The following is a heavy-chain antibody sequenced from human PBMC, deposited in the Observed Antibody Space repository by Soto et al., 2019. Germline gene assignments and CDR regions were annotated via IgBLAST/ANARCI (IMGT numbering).Heavy chain of an antibody. CDR2: ISGSGGST. J-gene: IGHJ4*02. D-gene: IGHD2-15*01. V-gene: IGHV3-23*01. Sequence: GGSLRLSCAASGFTFSSYAMSWVRQAPGKGLEWVSAISGSGGSTYYADSVKGRFTISRDNSKNTLYLQMNSLRAEDTAVYYCAKDEICSGGSCHGYFDYWGQGTLVTVSS. CDR1: GFTFSSYA. CDR3: AKDEICSGGSCHGYFDY.